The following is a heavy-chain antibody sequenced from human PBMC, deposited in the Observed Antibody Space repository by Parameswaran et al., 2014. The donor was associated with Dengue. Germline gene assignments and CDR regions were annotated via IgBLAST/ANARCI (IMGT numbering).Heavy chain of an antibody. CDR1: GGSISSSSYY. V-gene: IGHV4-39*01. CDR3: ARLSWYYGSGSYSAYYFDY. D-gene: IGHD3-10*01. CDR2: IYYSGST. J-gene: IGHJ4*02. Sequence: ETLSLTCTVSGGSISSSSYYWGWIRQPPGKGLEWIGSIYYSGSTYYNPSLKSRVTISVDTSKNQFSLKLSSVTAADTAVYYCARLSWYYGSGSYSAYYFDYWGQGTLVTVSS.